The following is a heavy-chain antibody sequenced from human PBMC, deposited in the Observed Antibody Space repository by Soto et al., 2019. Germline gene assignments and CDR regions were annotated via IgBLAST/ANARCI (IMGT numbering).Heavy chain of an antibody. V-gene: IGHV3-48*01. J-gene: IGHJ6*03. D-gene: IGHD3-9*01. Sequence: GGSLRLSCAASGFTFSSYSMNWVRQAPGKGLEWVSYISSSSSTIYYADSVKGRFTISRDNAKNSLYLQMNSLRAEDTAVYYCARANHQTLYDILTGYYGSSSYYMDVWGKGTTVTVSS. CDR2: ISSSSSTI. CDR1: GFTFSSYS. CDR3: ARANHQTLYDILTGYYGSSSYYMDV.